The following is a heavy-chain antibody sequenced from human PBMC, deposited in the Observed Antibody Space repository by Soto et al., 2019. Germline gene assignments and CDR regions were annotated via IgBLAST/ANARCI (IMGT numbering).Heavy chain of an antibody. CDR2: ISGSGGGT. V-gene: IGHV3-23*01. J-gene: IGHJ5*02. D-gene: IGHD5-12*01. CDR1: GFTFRSYT. Sequence: EVQLLESGGGLVQPGGSLRLSCAASGFTFRSYTMSWVRQAPGKGLEWVSAISGSGGGTYYADSVKGRFTISRDNSKNTLNLNMDSLRADDTAVYYCAKGYGNWFDPWGQGTMVTVSS. CDR3: AKGYGNWFDP.